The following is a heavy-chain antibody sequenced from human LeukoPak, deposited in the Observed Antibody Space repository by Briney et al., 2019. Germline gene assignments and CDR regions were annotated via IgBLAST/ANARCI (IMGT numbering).Heavy chain of an antibody. CDR2: INHRGST. Sequence: ASETLSLTCAVYDGSFSIYYWTWIRQPPGKGLEWIGEINHRGSTNYNPSLKSRVTISADTSKNQFSLKMSSVTAADTAVYYCARDWDVAGLAYWGQGTLVTVSS. J-gene: IGHJ4*01. V-gene: IGHV4-34*01. CDR3: ARDWDVAGLAY. CDR1: DGSFSIYY. D-gene: IGHD6-19*01.